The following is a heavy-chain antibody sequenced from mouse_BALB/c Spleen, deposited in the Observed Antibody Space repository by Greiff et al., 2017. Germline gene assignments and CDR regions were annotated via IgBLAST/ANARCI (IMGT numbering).Heavy chain of an antibody. CDR1: GYSITSGYY. CDR3: AREGYDYNYYAMDY. Sequence: VQLQQSGPGLVKPSQSLSLTCSVTGYSITSGYYWNWIRQFPGNKLEWMGYISYDGSNNYNPSLKNRISITRDTSKNQFFLKLNSVTTEDTATYYCAREGYDYNYYAMDYWGQGTSVTVSS. J-gene: IGHJ4*01. D-gene: IGHD2-4*01. V-gene: IGHV3-6*02. CDR2: ISYDGSN.